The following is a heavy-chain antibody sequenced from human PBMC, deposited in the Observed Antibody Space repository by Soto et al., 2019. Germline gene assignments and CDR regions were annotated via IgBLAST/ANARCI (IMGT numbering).Heavy chain of an antibody. D-gene: IGHD4-17*01. CDR1: GYTFINYG. CDR2: ITDYNGST. CDR3: ARDDFGDLWRSPDV. V-gene: IGHV1-18*04. Sequence: QVQLMQSGAEVKKSGASVKVSCKASGYTFINYGIIWVRQAPGQGLEWQRWITDYNGSTKYARKFQDRVTMTTDTSTSTAYMELRSLRSDDTAVYFCARDDFGDLWRSPDVWGQGTMVTVSS. J-gene: IGHJ3*01.